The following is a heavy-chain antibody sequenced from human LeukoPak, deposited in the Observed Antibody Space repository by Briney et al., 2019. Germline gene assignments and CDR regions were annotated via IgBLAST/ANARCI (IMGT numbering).Heavy chain of an antibody. CDR1: GFTVSSNY. V-gene: IGHV3-53*01. CDR2: IHTDDTT. J-gene: IGHJ1*01. Sequence: GGSLRLSCAASGFTVSSNYMSWVRQAPGRGLEWVSLIHTDDTTYYADSVKGRFSISRDNSKNMVYLQMNSLRAEDTAMYYCARDGSSRSLQFWGQGTLVTVSS. CDR3: ARDGSSRSLQF.